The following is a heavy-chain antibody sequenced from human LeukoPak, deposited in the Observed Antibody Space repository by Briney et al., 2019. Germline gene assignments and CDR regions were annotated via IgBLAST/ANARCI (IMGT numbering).Heavy chain of an antibody. CDR3: AREVMYSFDF. D-gene: IGHD3-16*01. Sequence: GGSLRLSCAASGFTFFNAWMSWVRQAPGKGLEWIGHIQNKADGGTTEYGEPVNGRFTISRDDSKNTLFLQMNGLKTEDTAVYYCAREVMYSFDFWGQGALVTVSS. V-gene: IGHV3-15*01. J-gene: IGHJ4*02. CDR2: IQNKADGGTT. CDR1: GFTFFNAW.